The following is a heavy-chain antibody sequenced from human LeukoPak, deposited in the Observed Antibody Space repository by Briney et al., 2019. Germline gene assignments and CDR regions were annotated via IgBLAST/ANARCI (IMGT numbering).Heavy chain of an antibody. V-gene: IGHV3-7*03. Sequence: TGGSLRLSCVVSGFTFNRCWMNWVRQAPGKGLEWVAHINPDGRDTYYVDSVKGRFTISRDNAQNSMYLQMNSLRVEDTAVYFCAARKVRGVWFYLDYWGQGTLGTVSS. CDR1: GFTFNRCW. CDR2: INPDGRDT. J-gene: IGHJ4*02. CDR3: AARKVRGVWFYLDY. D-gene: IGHD3-10*01.